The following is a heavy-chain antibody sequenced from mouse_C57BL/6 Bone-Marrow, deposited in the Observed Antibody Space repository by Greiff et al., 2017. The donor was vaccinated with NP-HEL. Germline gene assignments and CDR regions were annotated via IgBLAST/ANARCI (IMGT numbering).Heavy chain of an antibody. J-gene: IGHJ1*03. Sequence: EVQLVESGGGLVKPGGSLKLSCAASGFTFSSYAMSWVRQTPAKRLEWVATISDGGSYTYYPDNVKGRFTISRDNAKNNLYLQMSHLKSEDTAMYYCAREDWVKSSWYFDVWGTGTTVTVSS. D-gene: IGHD1-3*01. V-gene: IGHV5-4*01. CDR3: AREDWVKSSWYFDV. CDR1: GFTFSSYA. CDR2: ISDGGSYT.